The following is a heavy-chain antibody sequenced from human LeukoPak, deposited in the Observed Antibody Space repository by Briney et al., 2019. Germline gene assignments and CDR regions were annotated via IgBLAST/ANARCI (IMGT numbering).Heavy chain of an antibody. D-gene: IGHD6-13*01. CDR3: ARRKIAAAGTKYYGMDV. CDR1: GYTFTGYY. CDR2: INPNSGGT. J-gene: IGHJ6*04. V-gene: IGHV1-2*04. Sequence: ASVKASCKASGYTFTGYYMHWVRQAPGQGLEWMGWINPNSGGTNYAQKFQGWVTMTRDTSISTAYMELSRLRSDDTAVYYCARRKIAAAGTKYYGMDVWGKGTTVTVSS.